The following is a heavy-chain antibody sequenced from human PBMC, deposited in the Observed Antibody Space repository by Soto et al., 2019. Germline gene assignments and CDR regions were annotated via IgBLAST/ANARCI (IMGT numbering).Heavy chain of an antibody. CDR2: IYYSGST. CDR1: NGSISSYY. J-gene: IGHJ4*02. CDR3: ASSSSSFSGRMGY. Sequence: SETLSLTCTVSNGSISSYYWSWIRQPPGKGLEWVGYIYYSGSTNYNPSLKSRVTISVDTSKNQFSLKLSSVTAADTAVYYCASSSSSFSGRMGYWGQGTLVTVSS. D-gene: IGHD6-6*01. V-gene: IGHV4-59*01.